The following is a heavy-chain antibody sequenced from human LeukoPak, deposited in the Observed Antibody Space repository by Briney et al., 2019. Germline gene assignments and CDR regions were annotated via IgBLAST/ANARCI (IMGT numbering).Heavy chain of an antibody. Sequence: GGSLRLSCAASGFTFSNYAMHWVRQPPGKGLDWVALISYDGKNEYYVDSVKGRFTISRDNSKNTLYLQMSSLRVEDTAVYYCAKGDGGTHDSSGWVDYLDHWGQGTLVTVSS. D-gene: IGHD3-22*01. J-gene: IGHJ4*02. CDR2: ISYDGKNE. V-gene: IGHV3-30*06. CDR1: GFTFSNYA. CDR3: AKGDGGTHDSSGWVDYLDH.